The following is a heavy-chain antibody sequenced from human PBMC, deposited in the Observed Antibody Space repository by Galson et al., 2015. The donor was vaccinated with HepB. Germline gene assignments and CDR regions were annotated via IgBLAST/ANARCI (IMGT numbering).Heavy chain of an antibody. D-gene: IGHD6-13*01. V-gene: IGHV3-23*01. Sequence: SLRLSCAASGFPFSSYAMNWVRQAPGKGLEWVSSIIASGGTTYYVDSVKGRFTISRDNAKNTLYLQMNSLRAEDTAFYYCAKGPSSSSLDDGFDIWGQGTMVTVSS. J-gene: IGHJ3*02. CDR1: GFPFSSYA. CDR2: IIASGGTT. CDR3: AKGPSSSSLDDGFDI.